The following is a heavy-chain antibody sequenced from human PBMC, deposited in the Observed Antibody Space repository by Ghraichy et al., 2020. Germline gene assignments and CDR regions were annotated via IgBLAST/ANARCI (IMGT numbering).Heavy chain of an antibody. CDR2: VYVVGTT. CDR1: GVSVSDYY. D-gene: IGHD4-23*01. CDR3: AGGGNSVPPASDY. J-gene: IGHJ4*02. Sequence: SETLSLTCTVSGVSVSDYYWHWVRQPPGKGLEWIGYVYVVGTTNYNPSLQRRVTISLDTSKNQFSLTLTSLTAAATAVYYCAGGGNSVPPASDYWGQGSLVTVSS. V-gene: IGHV4-59*02.